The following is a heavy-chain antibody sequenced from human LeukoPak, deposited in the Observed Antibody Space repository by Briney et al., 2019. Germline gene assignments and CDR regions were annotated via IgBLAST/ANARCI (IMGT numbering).Heavy chain of an antibody. D-gene: IGHD2-2*01. J-gene: IGHJ6*03. CDR3: ARGRVVPAAMYYYYYMDV. V-gene: IGHV1-18*01. CDR1: GYTFTSYG. CDR2: ISAYNGNT. Sequence: GASVKVSCKASGYTFTSYGISWVRQAPGQGLEWMGWISAYNGNTNYAQKLQGRVTMTTDTSTSTAYMELRSLRSDDTAVYYCARGRVVPAAMYYYYYMDVWGKGTTVTISS.